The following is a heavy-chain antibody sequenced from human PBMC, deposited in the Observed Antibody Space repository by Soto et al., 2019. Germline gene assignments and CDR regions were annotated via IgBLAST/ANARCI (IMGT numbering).Heavy chain of an antibody. CDR1: GGTFSSYA. CDR3: ARPSVVPAKYYYYGMDV. CDR2: IIPIFGTA. D-gene: IGHD2-2*01. Sequence: GASVKVSCKASGGTFSSYAISWVRQAPGQGLEWMGGIIPIFGTANYAQKFQGRVTITADKSTSTAYMEPSSLRSEDTAVYYCARPSVVPAKYYYYGMDVWGHGTTVTVSS. V-gene: IGHV1-69*06. J-gene: IGHJ6*02.